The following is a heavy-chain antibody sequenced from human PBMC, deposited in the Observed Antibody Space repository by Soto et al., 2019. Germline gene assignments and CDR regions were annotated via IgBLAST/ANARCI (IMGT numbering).Heavy chain of an antibody. CDR2: IYGTGTT. V-gene: IGHV4-59*01. J-gene: IGHJ5*02. Sequence: SETLSLTCTASDGSISSYYRSWIRQPPGKGLEWIGYIYGTGTTNYSPSLTNRVTISVDMSKNQFSLRLSSVTAADTAVYYCAGFSSGTYLFDLWGQGTPVTVSS. CDR3: AGFSSGTYLFDL. D-gene: IGHD1-26*01. CDR1: DGSISSYY.